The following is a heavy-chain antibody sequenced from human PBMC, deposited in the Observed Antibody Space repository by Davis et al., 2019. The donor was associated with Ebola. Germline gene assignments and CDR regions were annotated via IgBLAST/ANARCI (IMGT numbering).Heavy chain of an antibody. V-gene: IGHV3-23*01. Sequence: GESLKISCTASGLTFGNYGMHWVRQAPGKGLEWVSVISGSGGSTYYADSVKGRFTTSRDNSKNTLYLQMNTLRAEDTAVYYCAKGTGATPAYHFDSWGQGTLVTVSS. J-gene: IGHJ4*02. D-gene: IGHD1-26*01. CDR1: GLTFGNYG. CDR2: ISGSGGST. CDR3: AKGTGATPAYHFDS.